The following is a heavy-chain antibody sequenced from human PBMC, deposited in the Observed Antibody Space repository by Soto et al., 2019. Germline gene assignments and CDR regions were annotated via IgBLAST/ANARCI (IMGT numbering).Heavy chain of an antibody. CDR1: GYSFTSYW. V-gene: IGHV5-51*01. D-gene: IGHD5-18*01. CDR3: ARCRDTPMVTLGASYYYGMDV. Sequence: GESLKISCKGSGYSFTSYWIGWVRQMPEKGLEWMGIIYPGDSDTRYSPSFKGQITISADKSISTAYVQWSSLKASDTAMYYCARCRDTPMVTLGASYYYGMDVWGQGTTVTVSS. CDR2: IYPGDSDT. J-gene: IGHJ6*02.